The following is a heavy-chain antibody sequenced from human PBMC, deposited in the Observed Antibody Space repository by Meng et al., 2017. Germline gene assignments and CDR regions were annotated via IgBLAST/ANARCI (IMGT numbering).Heavy chain of an antibody. Sequence: ASVKVSCKASGYTFPDYWLHWVRQAPGQGLEWMGRINPNSGGTNYAQKFQGRVTMTRDTSISTAYMELSRLRSDDAAVYYCARDSECSGGSCYSSHWGQGTLVTVSS. D-gene: IGHD2-15*01. V-gene: IGHV1-2*06. CDR3: ARDSECSGGSCYSSH. CDR2: INPNSGGT. CDR1: GYTFPDYW. J-gene: IGHJ4*02.